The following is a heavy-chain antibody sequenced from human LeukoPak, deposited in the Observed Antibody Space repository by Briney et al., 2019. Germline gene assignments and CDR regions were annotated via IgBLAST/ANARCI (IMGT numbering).Heavy chain of an antibody. V-gene: IGHV3-23*01. CDR3: AKERDRFDY. CDR1: GFTFTSSA. D-gene: IGHD3-22*01. J-gene: IGHJ4*02. CDR2: ITGSGGGA. Sequence: GGSLRLSCAASGFTFTSSAMSWVRQAPGKGLEWVSAITGSGGGAFYADSVKGRFTISRDNSKNTLYLQMNSLRAEDTAVYYCAKERDRFDYWGQGTLSPSPQ.